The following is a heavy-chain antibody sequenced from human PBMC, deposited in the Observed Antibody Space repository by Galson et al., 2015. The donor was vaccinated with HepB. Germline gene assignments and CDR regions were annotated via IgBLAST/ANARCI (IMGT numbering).Heavy chain of an antibody. CDR2: ISSSSSYI. Sequence: LRLSCAASGFTFSSYSMNWVRQAPGKGLEWVSSISSSSSYIYYADSVKGRFTITRDNAKNSLYLQMNSLRAEDTAVYYCARDPNSSSWYVNYYYYGMDVWGQGTTVTVSS. D-gene: IGHD6-13*01. CDR1: GFTFSSYS. CDR3: ARDPNSSSWYVNYYYYGMDV. J-gene: IGHJ6*02. V-gene: IGHV3-21*01.